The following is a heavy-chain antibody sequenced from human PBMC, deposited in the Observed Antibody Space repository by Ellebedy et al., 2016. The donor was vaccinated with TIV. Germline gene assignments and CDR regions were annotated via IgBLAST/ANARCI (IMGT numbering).Heavy chain of an antibody. CDR3: AKGRETSSTFDC. CDR2: ARGGGDWI. D-gene: IGHD2-2*01. V-gene: IGHV3-23*01. CDR1: GFSFSSHA. Sequence: GESLKISXTASGFSFSSHAMSWVRQAPGKGLEWVSLARGGGDWIESADSVEGRFTISRDNSKNMVYLQMNSLGGDDTAVYYCAKGRETSSTFDCWGQGTLVTVSS. J-gene: IGHJ4*02.